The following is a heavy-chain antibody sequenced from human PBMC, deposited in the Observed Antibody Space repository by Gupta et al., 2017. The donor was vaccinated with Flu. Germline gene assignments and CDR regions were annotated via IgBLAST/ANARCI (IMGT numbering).Heavy chain of an antibody. CDR1: GRSISSYY. J-gene: IGHJ4*02. CDR3: ASGIAARQVDY. CDR2: IYYSGST. D-gene: IGHD6-6*01. Sequence: QVQLQESGPGLVKPSETLSLTCTVSGRSISSYYWSWIRQPPGKGLEWIGYIYYSGSTNYNPSLKSRVTISVDTSKNQFSLKLSSVTAADTAVYYCASGIAARQVDYWGQGTLVTVSS. V-gene: IGHV4-59*01.